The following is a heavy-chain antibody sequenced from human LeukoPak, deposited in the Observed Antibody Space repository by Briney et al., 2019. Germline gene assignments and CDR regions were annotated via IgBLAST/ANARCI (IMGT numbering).Heavy chain of an antibody. V-gene: IGHV3-64D*06. CDR3: VKESIAGQPAGDSGY. CDR1: GFTFSSYA. Sequence: GGSLRLSCSASGFTFSSYAMHWVRQAPGKGLESVSAISTNGGSTYYADSVRGRFTISRDNSKNTLYLQMSSLRADDTAVYHCVKESIAGQPAGDSGYWGQGTLVTVSS. CDR2: ISTNGGST. J-gene: IGHJ4*02. D-gene: IGHD1-20*01.